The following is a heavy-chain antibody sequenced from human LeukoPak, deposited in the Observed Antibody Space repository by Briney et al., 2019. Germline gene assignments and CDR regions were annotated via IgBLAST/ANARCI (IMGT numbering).Heavy chain of an antibody. CDR3: ARGHNYAFDN. Sequence: PEGSLRLSCTASGFPFIEYSMNWVRQAPGKGLEWISYIGIDSGNTKYADSVRGRFTISADKAKNSLYLQMNSLRVEDTAVYYCARGHNYAFDNWGQGTLVSVAS. J-gene: IGHJ4*02. CDR1: GFPFIEYS. D-gene: IGHD1-1*01. V-gene: IGHV3-48*01. CDR2: IGIDSGNT.